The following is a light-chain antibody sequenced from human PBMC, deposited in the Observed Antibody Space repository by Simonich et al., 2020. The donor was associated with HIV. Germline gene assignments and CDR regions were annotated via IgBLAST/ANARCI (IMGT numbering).Light chain of an antibody. CDR2: AAS. CDR1: QGISSW. Sequence: DIQMTQSPSSVSASVGDRVTIICRASQGISSWLAWYQHKPGKAPSLLMYAASSVQSGVPSRFSGSGSGTKVTLTISSLQPEDCATYYCQQAINFPRTFGQGTKVEVK. CDR3: QQAINFPRT. V-gene: IGKV1-12*01. J-gene: IGKJ1*01.